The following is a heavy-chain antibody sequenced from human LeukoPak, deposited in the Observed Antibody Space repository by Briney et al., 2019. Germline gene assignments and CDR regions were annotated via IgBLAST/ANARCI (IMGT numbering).Heavy chain of an antibody. V-gene: IGHV1-8*03. CDR2: MNPNSGNT. CDR3: AKDPLSNYPRWFDP. D-gene: IGHD4-11*01. J-gene: IGHJ5*02. CDR1: GYTFTSYD. Sequence: ASVKVSCKASGYTFTSYDINWVRQATGQGLEWMGWMNPNSGNTGYAQKFQGRVTITRNTSISTAYMELSSLRSEDTAVYYCAKDPLSNYPRWFDPWGQGTLVTVSS.